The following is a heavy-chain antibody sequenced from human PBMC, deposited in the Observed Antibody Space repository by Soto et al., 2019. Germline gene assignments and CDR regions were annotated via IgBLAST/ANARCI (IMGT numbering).Heavy chain of an antibody. CDR2: TYYRSKWYN. D-gene: IGHD6-19*01. CDR3: ARDQADLGYSSGWSYLGYYYYGMDV. V-gene: IGHV6-1*01. Sequence: PSQTLSLTCAISGDSVSSNSAAWNWIRQSPSRGLEWLGRTYYRSKWYNDYAVSVKSRITINPDTSKNQFSLQLNSVTPEDTAVYYCARDQADLGYSSGWSYLGYYYYGMDVWGQGTTVTVSS. CDR1: GDSVSSNSAA. J-gene: IGHJ6*02.